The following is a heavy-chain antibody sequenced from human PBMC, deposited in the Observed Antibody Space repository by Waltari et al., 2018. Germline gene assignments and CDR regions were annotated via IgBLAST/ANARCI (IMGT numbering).Heavy chain of an antibody. CDR1: GFTLSGYP. D-gene: IGHD1-26*01. CDR3: ARERTGWASDY. Sequence: EVQLVESGGDLVQPGGSLRLSCAASGFTLSGYPMNWVRQAPGKGLEWISYISGTGKTIYYADSVKGRFTISRDNAHNSLLLQMNSLRVEDTAVYYCARERTGWASDYWGQGTLVTVAS. J-gene: IGHJ4*02. CDR2: ISGTGKTI. V-gene: IGHV3-48*03.